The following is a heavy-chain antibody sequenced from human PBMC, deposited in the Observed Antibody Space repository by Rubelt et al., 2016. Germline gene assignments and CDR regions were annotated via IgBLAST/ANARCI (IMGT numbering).Heavy chain of an antibody. CDR2: IYYSGST. V-gene: IGHV4-59*12. Sequence: QVQLQESGPGLVKPSETLSLTCTVSGDSISSYYWSWIRQPPGKGLEWIGYIYYSGSTNYNPSLKSRVPISVDTSKNQFSLKLSSGTAAYPAVYYCARDRCSSTSCGWFDPWGQGTLVTVSS. CDR3: ARDRCSSTSCGWFDP. CDR1: GDSISSYY. D-gene: IGHD2-2*01. J-gene: IGHJ5*02.